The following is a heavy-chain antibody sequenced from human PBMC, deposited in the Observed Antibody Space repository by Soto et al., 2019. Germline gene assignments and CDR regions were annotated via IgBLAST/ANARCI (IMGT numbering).Heavy chain of an antibody. J-gene: IGHJ4*02. CDR1: GFTFSSYA. V-gene: IGHV3-30-3*01. CDR2: ISYDGSNK. Sequence: GGSLRLSCAASGFTFSSYAMHWVRRAPGKGLEWVAVISYDGSNKYYADSVKGRFTISRDNSKNTLYLQMNSLRAEDTAVYYCAREGVNWNYFDYWGQGTLVTVSS. CDR3: AREGVNWNYFDY. D-gene: IGHD1-20*01.